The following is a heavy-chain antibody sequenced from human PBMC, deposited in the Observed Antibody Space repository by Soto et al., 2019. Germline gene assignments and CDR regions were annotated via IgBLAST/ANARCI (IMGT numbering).Heavy chain of an antibody. D-gene: IGHD7-27*01. CDR3: AWGPRNWGVDY. V-gene: IGHV1-8*01. J-gene: IGHJ4*02. CDR1: AYTFTSYD. Sequence: ASVKVSCKAAAYTFTSYDINWVRQATGQDFEWMGWMNPNNGNTAYAQKFQGRVTMTRDTSKSTAFMELSSLTSEDTAVYYCAWGPRNWGVDYWGQGTLVTVSS. CDR2: MNPNNGNT.